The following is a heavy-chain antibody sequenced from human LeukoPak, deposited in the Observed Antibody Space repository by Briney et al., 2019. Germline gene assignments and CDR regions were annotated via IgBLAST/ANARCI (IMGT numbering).Heavy chain of an antibody. CDR3: AGESFDI. Sequence: GGSLRLSCAASGFTFSSYALDWVREAPGKGLEWVAVISKDGNSQNYADSVKGRFTISRDNSKNTLYLQMNSLRPEDTAVYYCAGESFDIWGQGTTVTVSS. CDR2: ISKDGNSQ. J-gene: IGHJ3*02. V-gene: IGHV3-30*04. CDR1: GFTFSSYA.